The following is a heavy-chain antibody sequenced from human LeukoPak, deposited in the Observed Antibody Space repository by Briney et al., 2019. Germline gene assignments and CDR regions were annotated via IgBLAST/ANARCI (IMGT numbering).Heavy chain of an antibody. CDR1: GFTFSSYW. CDR3: AGIGLGYYYFDY. Sequence: TGGSLRLSCAASGFTFSSYWMSWVRQAPGKGLEWVANIRQDGSEKYYVDSVKGRFTISRDNAKNSLYLQMNSLRAEDTAVYYCAGIGLGYYYFDYWGQGTLVTVSS. CDR2: IRQDGSEK. D-gene: IGHD1-26*01. J-gene: IGHJ4*02. V-gene: IGHV3-7*01.